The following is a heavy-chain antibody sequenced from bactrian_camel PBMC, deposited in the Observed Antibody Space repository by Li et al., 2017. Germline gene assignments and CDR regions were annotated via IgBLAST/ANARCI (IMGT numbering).Heavy chain of an antibody. CDR3: AAEPTFGGGICVKFNY. Sequence: HVQLVESGGGLVQAGSSLKLSCVASHFTFSNSRNCMGWFRQAPGKDREGVAHIDSDGKWYAESLKGRSTISTDDANNTLDLQLDSLKPEDTAMYYCAAEPTFGGGICVKFNYWGHGTQVTVS. CDR2: IDSDGK. V-gene: IGHV3S55*01. D-gene: IGHD2*01. CDR1: HFTFSNSRNC. J-gene: IGHJ4*01.